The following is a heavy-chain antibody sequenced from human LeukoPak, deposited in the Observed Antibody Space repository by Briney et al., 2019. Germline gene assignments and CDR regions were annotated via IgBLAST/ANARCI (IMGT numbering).Heavy chain of an antibody. CDR2: ISSSSSYI. CDR3: ARGGSGNTPHSDDY. J-gene: IGHJ4*02. Sequence: GGSLRLSCAASGFTFSSYSMNWVRQAPGKGLEWVSSISSSSSYIYYADSVKGRFTISRDNAKNSLYLQMNSLRAEDTAVYYCARGGSGNTPHSDDYWGQGTLVTVSS. CDR1: GFTFSSYS. D-gene: IGHD2-15*01. V-gene: IGHV3-21*01.